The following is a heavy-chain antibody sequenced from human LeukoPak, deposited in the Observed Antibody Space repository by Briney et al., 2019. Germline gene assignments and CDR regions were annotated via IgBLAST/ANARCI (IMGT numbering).Heavy chain of an antibody. Sequence: ASVKVSCKVSGYTLTELSMHWVRQAPGKGLEWMGGFDPEDGETIYAQKFQGRVTMTEDTSTDTAYMELSSLRSEDTAVYYCARGFYDSSGYYYRSPTEYFQHWGQGTLVTVSS. CDR2: FDPEDGET. D-gene: IGHD3-22*01. V-gene: IGHV1-24*01. CDR1: GYTLTELS. J-gene: IGHJ1*01. CDR3: ARGFYDSSGYYYRSPTEYFQH.